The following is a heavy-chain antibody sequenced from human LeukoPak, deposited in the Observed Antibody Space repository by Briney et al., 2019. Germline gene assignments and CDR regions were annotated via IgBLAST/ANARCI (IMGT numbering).Heavy chain of an antibody. Sequence: SETLSLTCTVSGYSISSAYYWGWIRQPPGKGLEWIGTMYHSGSTNYNPSLKSRVTISVDTSKNPFSLKLSSVTAADTAVYFCARGFRGDNFDYWGQGTLVTVSS. J-gene: IGHJ4*02. CDR1: GYSISSAYY. D-gene: IGHD7-27*01. CDR2: MYHSGST. CDR3: ARGFRGDNFDY. V-gene: IGHV4-38-2*02.